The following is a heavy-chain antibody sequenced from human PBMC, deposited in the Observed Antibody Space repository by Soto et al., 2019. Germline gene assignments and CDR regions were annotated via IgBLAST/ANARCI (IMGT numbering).Heavy chain of an antibody. D-gene: IGHD1-1*01. CDR3: ARESPYNWNDVWYYYYMDV. V-gene: IGHV3-7*01. J-gene: IGHJ6*03. Sequence: GGSLRLSCAASGFPFSSYWMSWVRQAPGKGLEWVANIKQDGSEKYYVDSVKGRFTISRDNAKNSLYLQMNSLRAEDTAVHYCARESPYNWNDVWYYYYMDVWGKGTTVTVSS. CDR2: IKQDGSEK. CDR1: GFPFSSYW.